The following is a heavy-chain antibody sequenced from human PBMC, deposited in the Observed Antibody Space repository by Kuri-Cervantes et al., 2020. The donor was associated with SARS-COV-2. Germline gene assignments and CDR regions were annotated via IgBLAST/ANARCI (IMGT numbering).Heavy chain of an antibody. J-gene: IGHJ4*02. Sequence: GESLKISCAASGFTFSDYYMSWIRQAPGKGLEWVSYISSSGSTIYYADSVKGRFTISRDNAKNSLYLQMNSLRAEDTGVYYCATGSTSGWYRRDFDFWGLGTLVTVSS. CDR2: ISSSGSTI. CDR3: ATGSTSGWYRRDFDF. D-gene: IGHD6-19*01. CDR1: GFTFSDYY. V-gene: IGHV3-11*01.